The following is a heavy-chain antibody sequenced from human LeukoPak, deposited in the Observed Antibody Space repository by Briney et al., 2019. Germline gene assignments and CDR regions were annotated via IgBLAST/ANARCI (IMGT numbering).Heavy chain of an antibody. Sequence: PGGSLRLSCAASGFTISSNYLSWVRQAPGKGLVWISALHSGGHTFYADSVRGRFTISRDISKNTLYLQMNSLRAEDTAVYYCAGSDIVATVDAFDIWGQGTMVTVSS. J-gene: IGHJ3*02. V-gene: IGHV3-66*02. CDR3: AGSDIVATVDAFDI. CDR2: LHSGGHT. CDR1: GFTISSNY. D-gene: IGHD5-12*01.